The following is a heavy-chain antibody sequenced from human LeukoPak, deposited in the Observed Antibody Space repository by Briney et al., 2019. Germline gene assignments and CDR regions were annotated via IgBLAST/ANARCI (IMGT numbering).Heavy chain of an antibody. J-gene: IGHJ5*01. CDR3: TRAGYSSGFDS. V-gene: IGHV3-74*03. Sequence: GESLRLSCAASGFTFSGYWMHWVRQAPGKGLVWGSRINSDGYSITYADSVKGRFTISRDNAKNKLYLQMNSLIAEDTAVYFCTRAGYSSGFDSWGQGTLVTVSS. D-gene: IGHD6-19*01. CDR2: INSDGYSI. CDR1: GFTFSGYW.